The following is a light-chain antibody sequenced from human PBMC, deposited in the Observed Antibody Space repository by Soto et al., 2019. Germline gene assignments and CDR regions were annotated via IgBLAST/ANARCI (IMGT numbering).Light chain of an antibody. V-gene: IGKV3-15*01. J-gene: IGKJ4*01. Sequence: EIVVTQSPATLSVSPGERATLSCRASQSVSSNLAWYMQKPGQAPRLLIYGASTRATGIPARFSGSGSGTELTLTISSLQSEDFAVYYCQQYNTWPLTFGGGTKVEIK. CDR1: QSVSSN. CDR3: QQYNTWPLT. CDR2: GAS.